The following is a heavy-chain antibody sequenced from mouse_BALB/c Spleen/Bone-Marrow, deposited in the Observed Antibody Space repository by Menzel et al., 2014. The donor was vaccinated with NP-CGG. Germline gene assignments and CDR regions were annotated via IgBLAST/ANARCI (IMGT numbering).Heavy chain of an antibody. V-gene: IGHV14-3*02. Sequence: VQLQQPGAELVKPGASVKLPCTASGFNIKDTYMHWVKQRPEQGLEWIGRIVPANGNTKYDPKFQGKATITADTSSNTAYLQLTSLTSEDTAVYYCVRYLYGNYFDYWGQGTTRTVAS. J-gene: IGHJ2*01. D-gene: IGHD2-10*02. CDR2: IVPANGNT. CDR3: VRYLYGNYFDY. CDR1: GFNIKDTY.